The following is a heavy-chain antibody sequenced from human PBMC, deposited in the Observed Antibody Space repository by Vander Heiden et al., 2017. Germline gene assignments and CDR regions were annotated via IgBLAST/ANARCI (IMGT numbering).Heavy chain of an antibody. V-gene: IGHV1-2*02. CDR3: ARGGLTAAVDY. Sequence: QVQLVQSGAEVKEPGASVKVSCRASGYTFTAHNMHWARQAPGQGLEWMGWISPSSGGTTYAQKCQGRVTMTRDTSISTAYMELSSLRSDDTAVYYCARGGLTAAVDYWGQGALVTVSS. J-gene: IGHJ4*02. CDR2: ISPSSGGT. CDR1: GYTFTAHN. D-gene: IGHD6-13*01.